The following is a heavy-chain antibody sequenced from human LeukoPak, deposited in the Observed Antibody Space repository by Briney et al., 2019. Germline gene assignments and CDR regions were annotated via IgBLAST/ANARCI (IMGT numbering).Heavy chain of an antibody. Sequence: ASVKLSCKASGGTFSSYAISWVRQAPGQGLEWMGGIIPIFGTANYAQKFPVRVTITTDESTSTAYMELSRLRSEDRAVYSCALSGYYDREGPFDYWGQGTLVTVSS. J-gene: IGHJ4*02. D-gene: IGHD3-22*01. CDR3: ALSGYYDREGPFDY. CDR1: GGTFSSYA. V-gene: IGHV1-69*05. CDR2: IIPIFGTA.